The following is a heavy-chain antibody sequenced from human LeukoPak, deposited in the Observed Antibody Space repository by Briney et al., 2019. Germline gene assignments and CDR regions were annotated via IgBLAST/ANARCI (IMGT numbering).Heavy chain of an antibody. V-gene: IGHV3-23*01. CDR1: GFTFSSYA. Sequence: PGGSLKLSCAASGFTFSSYAMSWVRQAPGKGLEWVSAISGSGGGTYYADSVKGRFTISRDNSKNTLYLQMNSLRAEDTAVYYCAKAPDYYDSSGYYSQYYFDYWGQGTLVTVSS. CDR3: AKAPDYYDSSGYYSQYYFDY. CDR2: ISGSGGGT. J-gene: IGHJ4*02. D-gene: IGHD3-22*01.